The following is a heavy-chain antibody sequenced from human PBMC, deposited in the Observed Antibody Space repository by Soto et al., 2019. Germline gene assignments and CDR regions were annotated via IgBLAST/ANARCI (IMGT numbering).Heavy chain of an antibody. CDR2: IYHSGRT. V-gene: IGHV4-30-2*01. Sequence: SETLSLTGAVSGGSISSGGYSWNWIRQPPGKGLEWIGYIYHSGRTYYNASLRSRLTFSVERSKNQFSLNLISVTAADTAVYYCARGFESYFYGLDVWGQGTTVTVSS. CDR1: GGSISSGGYS. CDR3: ARGFESYFYGLDV. D-gene: IGHD3-9*01. J-gene: IGHJ6*02.